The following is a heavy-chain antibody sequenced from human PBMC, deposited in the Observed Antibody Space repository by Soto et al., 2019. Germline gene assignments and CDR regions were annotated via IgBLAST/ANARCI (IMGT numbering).Heavy chain of an antibody. CDR1: GFTFTSSA. Sequence: SVKVSCKASGFTFTSSAVQWVRQARGQRLEWVGWIVVGSGNTNYAQKFQERVTITRDMSTSTAYMELSSLRSEDTAVYYCAADSSPHYYGMDGWGQGTTVTVSS. V-gene: IGHV1-58*01. CDR2: IVVGSGNT. J-gene: IGHJ6*02. CDR3: AADSSPHYYGMDG.